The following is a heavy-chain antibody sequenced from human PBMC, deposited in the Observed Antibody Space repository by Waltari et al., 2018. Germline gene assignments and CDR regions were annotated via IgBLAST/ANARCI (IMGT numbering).Heavy chain of an antibody. J-gene: IGHJ3*02. Sequence: EMQLVESGGALVQPGGSLRLSCAVSGFTFSGSWMRWVRQAPGKGLEWVASMNQDGSEKYHLDSVKGRFTISRDNAKNSLFLRMDSLRAEDTALYYCARDGVPYASDIWGQGTMVTVSS. CDR1: GFTFSGSW. CDR3: ARDGVPYASDI. V-gene: IGHV3-7*01. D-gene: IGHD1-1*01. CDR2: MNQDGSEK.